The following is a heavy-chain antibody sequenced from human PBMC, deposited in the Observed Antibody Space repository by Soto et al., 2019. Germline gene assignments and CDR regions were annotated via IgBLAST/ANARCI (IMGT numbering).Heavy chain of an antibody. V-gene: IGHV3-7*01. CDR1: GFTFSSYW. CDR3: ARDRKAYYDFWSGYLFPEWFDP. CDR2: IKQDGSEK. J-gene: IGHJ5*02. D-gene: IGHD3-3*01. Sequence: GGSLRLSCAASGFTFSSYWMSWVRQAPGKGLEWVANIKQDGSEKYYVDSVKGRFTISRDNAKNSLYLQMNSLRAEDTAVYYCARDRKAYYDFWSGYLFPEWFDPWGQGTLVTVSS.